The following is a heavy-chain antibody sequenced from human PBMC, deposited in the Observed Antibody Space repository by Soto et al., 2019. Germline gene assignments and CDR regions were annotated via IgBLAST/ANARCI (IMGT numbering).Heavy chain of an antibody. CDR2: ISAHNGNT. CDR1: GYTFTSYG. V-gene: IGHV1-18*01. J-gene: IGHJ4*02. D-gene: IGHD6-6*01. Sequence: QVHLVQSGAEVKKPGASVKVSCKASGYTFTSYGITWVRQAPGQGLEWMGWISAHNGNTDYAQKLQGRVIVPRDTSPSTAYMELRSLLSDDTAVYYCARGRDGDYWGQGALVTVSP. CDR3: ARGRDGDY.